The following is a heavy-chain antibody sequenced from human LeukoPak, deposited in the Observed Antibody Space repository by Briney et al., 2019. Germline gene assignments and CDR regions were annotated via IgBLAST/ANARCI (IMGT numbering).Heavy chain of an antibody. D-gene: IGHD3-22*01. CDR2: ISSSSSYT. V-gene: IGHV3-11*06. CDR1: GFTFSDYY. Sequence: GGSLRLSCAASGFTFSDYYMSWIRQAPGKGLEWVSYISSSSSYTNYADSVKGRFTISRDNAKNSLYLQMNSLRAEDTAVYYCARAKSSGAAYDSSGLDAFDIWGQGTMVTVSS. CDR3: ARAKSSGAAYDSSGLDAFDI. J-gene: IGHJ3*02.